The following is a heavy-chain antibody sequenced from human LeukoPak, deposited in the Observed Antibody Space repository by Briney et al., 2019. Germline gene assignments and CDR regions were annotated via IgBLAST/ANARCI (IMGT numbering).Heavy chain of an antibody. J-gene: IGHJ4*02. V-gene: IGHV4-39*07. Sequence: SETLSLTCTVSGGSISSSSYYWGWIRQPPGKGLEWIGSTYYSGSTYYNPSLKSRVTISVDTSKNQFSLKLSSVTAADTAVYYCASVVVPRWGQGTLVTVSS. CDR1: GGSISSSSYY. CDR3: ASVVVPR. CDR2: TYYSGST. D-gene: IGHD2-15*01.